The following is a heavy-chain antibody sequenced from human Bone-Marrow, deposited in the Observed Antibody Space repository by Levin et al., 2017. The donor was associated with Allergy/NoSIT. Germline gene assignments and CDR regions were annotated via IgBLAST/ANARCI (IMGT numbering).Heavy chain of an antibody. V-gene: IGHV4-31*03. CDR3: ARTVVPSNRGHSYFYYMDV. Sequence: LSQTLSLTCTVSGASIVTGGYYWSWIRQYPGKGLEWMGCIYHTGSTYKSPSLKGRIFMSADTSENHVYLNVTSVTAADTAIYHCARTVVPSNRGHSYFYYMDVWGKGTTVTVSS. J-gene: IGHJ6*03. CDR1: GASIVTGGYY. CDR2: IYHTGST. D-gene: IGHD2/OR15-2a*01.